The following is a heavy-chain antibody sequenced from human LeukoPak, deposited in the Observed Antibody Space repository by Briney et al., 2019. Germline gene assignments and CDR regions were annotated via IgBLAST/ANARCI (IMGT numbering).Heavy chain of an antibody. D-gene: IGHD3-16*01. CDR2: ISRSGNYT. J-gene: IGHJ4*02. V-gene: IGHV3-21*01. CDR1: GSTFTSYY. Sequence: PGGSLRLSCAASGSTFTSYYMNWVRQAPGKGLEWVSSISRSGNYTYHADSLKGRFTISRDNAKNSLYLQMNSLRAEDTAVYYCTRVSYADGGYFDYWGQGTLVTVSS. CDR3: TRVSYADGGYFDY.